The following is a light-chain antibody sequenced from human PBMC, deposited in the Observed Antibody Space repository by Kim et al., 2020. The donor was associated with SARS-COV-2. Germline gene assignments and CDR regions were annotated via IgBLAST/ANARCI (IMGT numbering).Light chain of an antibody. Sequence: VSVALGQTARITCGGNNIGSKNVHWYQQKPGQAPVLVIYRDSNRPSGIPERFSGSNSGNTATLTISRAQAGDEADYYCQVWDSHVVFGGGTKLTVL. CDR2: RDS. V-gene: IGLV3-9*01. J-gene: IGLJ2*01. CDR3: QVWDSHVV. CDR1: NIGSKN.